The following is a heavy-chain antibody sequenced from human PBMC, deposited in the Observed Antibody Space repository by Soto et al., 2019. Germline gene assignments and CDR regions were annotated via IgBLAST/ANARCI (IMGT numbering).Heavy chain of an antibody. Sequence: SVKFSCNSSGFTFTNSGVQWVLQALGQRLEWIGWTVVGSGNTIYAQKFQERVTITRDMSTSTAYMELSSLRSEDTAVYYCAATKVRGYYYGMDVWGQGTTVTVS. CDR2: TVVGSGNT. CDR3: AATKVRGYYYGMDV. CDR1: GFTFTNSG. J-gene: IGHJ6*02. V-gene: IGHV1-58*01.